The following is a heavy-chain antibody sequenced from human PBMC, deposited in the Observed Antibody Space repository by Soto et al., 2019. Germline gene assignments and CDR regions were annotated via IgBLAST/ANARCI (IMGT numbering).Heavy chain of an antibody. CDR1: GYTFTSYG. J-gene: IGHJ4*02. CDR2: ISANSGKT. V-gene: IGHV1-18*04. Sequence: QVQLVQSGAEVKKPGASVKISCKASGYTFTSYGISWVRQAPGQGLQWMGLISANSGKTDYAQHLQGRVTLTTDTSTSIAYMELRTLTSVDTAIYYCVRDPQRNDYWGQGTLVTVSS. CDR3: VRDPQRNDY. D-gene: IGHD6-25*01.